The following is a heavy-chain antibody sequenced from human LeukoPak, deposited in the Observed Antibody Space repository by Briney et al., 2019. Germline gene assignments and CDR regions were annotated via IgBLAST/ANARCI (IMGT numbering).Heavy chain of an antibody. D-gene: IGHD2/OR15-2a*01. V-gene: IGHV3-30*18. J-gene: IGHJ3*02. CDR1: GFTFNRYG. CDR3: AKDGRSITLHAFDI. CDR2: ISFDGKVS. Sequence: GRSLRLSCAASGFTFNRYGMHWVRQAPCKGLEWVAVISFDGKVSYYADSVKGRFTTSRDNSKNTLDLQMNSLRAEDTAVYYCAKDGRSITLHAFDIWGQGTMVTVSS.